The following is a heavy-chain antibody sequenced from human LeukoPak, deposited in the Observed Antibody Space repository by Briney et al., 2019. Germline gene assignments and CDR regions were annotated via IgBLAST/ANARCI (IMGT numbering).Heavy chain of an antibody. CDR1: GGSISSYY. D-gene: IGHD3-10*01. CDR3: ARSPYYYGSGSYSFDY. J-gene: IGHJ4*02. V-gene: IGHV4-59*01. CDR2: IYYSEST. Sequence: PSETLSLTCTVSGGSISSYYWSWIRQPPGKGLEWIGYIYYSESTNYNPSLKSRVTISVDTSKNQFSLKLSSVTAAHTAVYYCARSPYYYGSGSYSFDYWGQGTLVTVSS.